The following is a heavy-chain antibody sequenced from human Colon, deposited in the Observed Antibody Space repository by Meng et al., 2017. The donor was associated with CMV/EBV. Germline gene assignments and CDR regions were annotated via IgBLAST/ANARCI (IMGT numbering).Heavy chain of an antibody. CDR3: ARDTDI. J-gene: IGHJ4*02. CDR1: GYTLTASY. V-gene: IGHV1-46*01. CDR2: MHYSNGNT. Sequence: ASVKVSCKSSGYTLTASYFHWVRQAPGRGLEWLGIMHYSNGNTAHTQKLQGRISMTRDTSTSTVYIELTSLRSDDTALYYCARDTDIWGQGTLVTVSS. D-gene: IGHD4-11*01.